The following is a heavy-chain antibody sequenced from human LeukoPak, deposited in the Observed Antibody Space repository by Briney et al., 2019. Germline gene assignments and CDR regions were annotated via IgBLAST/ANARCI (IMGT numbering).Heavy chain of an antibody. CDR1: GYPFTRLD. CDR3: ARGVAAGVDF. Sequence: ASVKVSCKASGYPFTRLDLNWVRQATGQGPEWMGWMSPNSGVTGYAQKFQGRVTMTRDISISTAYMELSSLTSEDTAVYYCARGVAAGVDFWGQGTLVTVSS. J-gene: IGHJ4*02. D-gene: IGHD6-13*01. CDR2: MSPNSGVT. V-gene: IGHV1-8*01.